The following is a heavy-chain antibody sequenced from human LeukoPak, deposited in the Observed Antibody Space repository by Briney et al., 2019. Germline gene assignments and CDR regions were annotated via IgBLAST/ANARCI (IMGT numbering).Heavy chain of an antibody. Sequence: PGGSLRLSCAASGFTVSGNYMSWVRQAPGKGLEWVSVIYSGGSTFYADSVKGRFTISRDNSKNTVYLQMNSLRAEDTAVYYCARGSGSYAYYYYYMDVWGKGTTVTVSS. D-gene: IGHD1-26*01. CDR3: ARGSGSYAYYYYYMDV. J-gene: IGHJ6*03. CDR2: IYSGGST. CDR1: GFTVSGNY. V-gene: IGHV3-66*01.